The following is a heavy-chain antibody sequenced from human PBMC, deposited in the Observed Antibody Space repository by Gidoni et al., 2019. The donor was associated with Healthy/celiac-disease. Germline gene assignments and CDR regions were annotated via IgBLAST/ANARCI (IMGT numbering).Heavy chain of an antibody. Sequence: QVQLVESGGGVVQPGRSLRLSCAASGFTFSSYAMHWVRQAPGKGLEGVAVISYDGSNKYYADSVKGRFTISRDNSKNTLYLQMNSLRAEDTAVYYCARYFGEGDYWGQGTLVTVSS. CDR3: ARYFGEGDY. J-gene: IGHJ4*02. CDR2: ISYDGSNK. V-gene: IGHV3-30-3*01. D-gene: IGHD3-10*01. CDR1: GFTFSSYA.